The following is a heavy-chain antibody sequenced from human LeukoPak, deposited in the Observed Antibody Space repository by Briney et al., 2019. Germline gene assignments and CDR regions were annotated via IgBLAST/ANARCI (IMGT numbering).Heavy chain of an antibody. D-gene: IGHD5-18*01. CDR2: INSDGSSP. CDR3: ARVATAMDPFDY. Sequence: GGSLRLSCAASGFTFSNYWMRWVRQAPGKGLVWVPRINSDGSSPTYADSVKGRFTISRDNAKNTLCLQMNSLRAEDTAVYYCARVATAMDPFDYWGQGTQVTVSS. J-gene: IGHJ4*02. V-gene: IGHV3-74*01. CDR1: GFTFSNYW.